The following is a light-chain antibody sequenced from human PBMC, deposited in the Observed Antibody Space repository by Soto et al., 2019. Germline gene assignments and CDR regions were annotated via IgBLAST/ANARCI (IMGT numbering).Light chain of an antibody. CDR3: AAWDVSLVV. CDR1: SSNIGTNT. Sequence: QSVLTQPPSASGTPGQRVTIFCSGSSSNIGTNTVIWYQQLPGAAPKLLIYSDNQRPSGVPDRFSGSKSGTSASLAISGLQSEDEADYYCAAWDVSLVVFGGGTKATVL. CDR2: SDN. J-gene: IGLJ2*01. V-gene: IGLV1-44*01.